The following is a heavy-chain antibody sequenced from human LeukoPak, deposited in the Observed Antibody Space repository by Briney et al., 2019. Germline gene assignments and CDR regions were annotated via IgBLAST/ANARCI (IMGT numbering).Heavy chain of an antibody. CDR3: AKRIAAAGPYFDY. D-gene: IGHD6-13*01. CDR2: ISASGGST. V-gene: IGHV3-23*01. Sequence: GGSLRLSCAASGLTFNNYAMNWVRQAPGMGLEWVSAISASGGSTYYTDSVKGRFTISRDNSKSTLYLQMNTLRAEDTAVYYCAKRIAAAGPYFDYWGQGTLVIVSS. J-gene: IGHJ4*02. CDR1: GLTFNNYA.